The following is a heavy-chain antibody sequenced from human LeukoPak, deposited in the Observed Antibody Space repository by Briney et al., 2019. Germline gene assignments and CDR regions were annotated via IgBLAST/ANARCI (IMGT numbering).Heavy chain of an antibody. V-gene: IGHV5-51*01. CDR3: ARGSSRFGELEVRFRPDGHEPFDY. CDR2: IYPGDSDT. CDR1: GYSFTSYW. Sequence: GESLKISCKGSGYSFTSYWIGWVRQMPGKGLEWMGIIYPGDSDTRYSPSFQGQVTISADKSISTAYLQWSSLKASDTAMYYCARGSSRFGELEVRFRPDGHEPFDYWGQGTLVTVSS. D-gene: IGHD3-10*01. J-gene: IGHJ4*02.